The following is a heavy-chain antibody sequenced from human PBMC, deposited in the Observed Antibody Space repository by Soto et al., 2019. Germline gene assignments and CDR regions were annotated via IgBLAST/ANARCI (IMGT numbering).Heavy chain of an antibody. Sequence: QVQLVQSGAEVKKPGSSVKVSCKASGGTFSSYAISWVRQAPGQGLEWMGGIIPIFGTANYAQKFQGRVTITADKSTSTADMELSSLRSEDTAVYYCARAKYSSSWSRGGFDYWGQGTLVTVSS. V-gene: IGHV1-69*06. CDR2: IIPIFGTA. CDR3: ARAKYSSSWSRGGFDY. D-gene: IGHD6-13*01. CDR1: GGTFSSYA. J-gene: IGHJ4*02.